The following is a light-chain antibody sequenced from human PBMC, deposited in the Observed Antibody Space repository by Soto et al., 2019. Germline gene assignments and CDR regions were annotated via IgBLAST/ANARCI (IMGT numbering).Light chain of an antibody. J-gene: IGLJ1*01. Sequence: QSALTQPASVSGSPGQSITISCTGTSSDVGGYNYVSWYQHHPGETPKLLLFEVTKRPSGVSNRFSGSKSGNMASLTISGLQPEDEADYFCSSYTTSSTYVFGSGTKLTVL. CDR3: SSYTTSSTYV. CDR1: SSDVGGYNY. V-gene: IGLV2-14*01. CDR2: EVT.